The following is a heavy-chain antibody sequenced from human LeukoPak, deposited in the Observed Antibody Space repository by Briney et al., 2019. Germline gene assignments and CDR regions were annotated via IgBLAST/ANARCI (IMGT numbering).Heavy chain of an antibody. CDR3: ARGRCSSTSGEENWFDP. J-gene: IGHJ5*02. Sequence: ASVKVSCKASGGTFSSYAISWVRQAPGQGLEWMGGIIPIFGTANYAQKFQGRVTITTDESTSTAYMELSSLRSEDTAVYYCARGRCSSTSGEENWFDPWGQGTLVTVSS. D-gene: IGHD2-2*01. V-gene: IGHV1-69*05. CDR2: IIPIFGTA. CDR1: GGTFSSYA.